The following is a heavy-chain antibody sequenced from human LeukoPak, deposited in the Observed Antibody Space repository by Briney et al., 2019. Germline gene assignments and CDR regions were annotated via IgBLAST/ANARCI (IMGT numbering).Heavy chain of an antibody. CDR3: AKVTTYYFDSSGYYGPFDY. J-gene: IGHJ4*02. V-gene: IGHV3-23*01. Sequence: PGGSLRLSCAASGFTFSSYALTWVRQAPGKGLEWVSGISGSGGSTYLADSVKGRFTIFRDNAKNTLYLQMNSLRAEDTAVYYCAKVTTYYFDSSGYYGPFDYWGKGTLVTVSS. CDR2: ISGSGGST. CDR1: GFTFSSYA. D-gene: IGHD3-22*01.